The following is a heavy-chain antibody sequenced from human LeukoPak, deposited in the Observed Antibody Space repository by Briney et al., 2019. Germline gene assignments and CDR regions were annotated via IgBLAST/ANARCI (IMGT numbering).Heavy chain of an antibody. CDR1: GFTFSSYA. Sequence: GRSLRLSCAPSGFTFSSYAMHWVRQAPGKGLEWVAVISYDESNKYYADSVKGRFTISRDNSKNTLYLQMNSLRAEDTAVYYCARESWNYYDSSGPNWFDPWGQGTLVTVSS. V-gene: IGHV3-30*04. D-gene: IGHD3-22*01. CDR2: ISYDESNK. J-gene: IGHJ5*02. CDR3: ARESWNYYDSSGPNWFDP.